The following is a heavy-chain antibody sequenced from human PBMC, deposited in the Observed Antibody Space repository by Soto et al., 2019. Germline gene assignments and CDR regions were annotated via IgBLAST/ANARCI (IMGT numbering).Heavy chain of an antibody. CDR1: GFTFSSYA. V-gene: IGHV3-23*01. Sequence: GGSLRLSFAASGFTFSSYAMSWVRQAPGKGLEWVSAISGSGGSTYYADSVKGRFTISRDDSNNTLYLQMNSLRAEDTPVYYCAKHRSMGGSRISHFDYWGQGTLVTVSS. CDR2: ISGSGGST. CDR3: AKHRSMGGSRISHFDY. J-gene: IGHJ4*02. D-gene: IGHD6-13*01.